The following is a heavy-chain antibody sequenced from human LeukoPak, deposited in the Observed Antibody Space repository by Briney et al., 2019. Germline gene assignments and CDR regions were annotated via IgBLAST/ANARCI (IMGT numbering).Heavy chain of an antibody. D-gene: IGHD7-27*01. CDR1: GFTVGSNY. V-gene: IGHV3-66*01. CDR3: TREVTGDDAFDI. J-gene: IGHJ3*02. Sequence: GASLRLSCTASGFTVGSNYMGWVRQAPGKGLEWVSVIYSSGGTYYADSVKGRFSVSRDNSQKTMYLQMNSLRVEDTAVYFCTREVTGDDAFDIWGQGTMVTVSS. CDR2: IYSSGGT.